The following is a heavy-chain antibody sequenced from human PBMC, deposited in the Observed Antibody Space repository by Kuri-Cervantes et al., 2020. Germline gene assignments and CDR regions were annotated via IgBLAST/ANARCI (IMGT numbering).Heavy chain of an antibody. CDR1: GGSFSGYY. D-gene: IGHD2-15*01. V-gene: IGHV4-34*01. Sequence: ESLKISCAVYGGSFSGYYWSWIRQPPGKGLEWIGEINHSGSTNYNPSLKSRVTISVDTSKNQFSLKLSSVTAADTAVYYCARLGYCSGGSCQNEAFDIWGQGTTVTVSS. J-gene: IGHJ3*02. CDR3: ARLGYCSGGSCQNEAFDI. CDR2: INHSGST.